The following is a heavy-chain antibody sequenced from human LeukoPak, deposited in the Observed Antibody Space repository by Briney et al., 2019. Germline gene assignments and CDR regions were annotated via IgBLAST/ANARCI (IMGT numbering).Heavy chain of an antibody. CDR1: GYSISSGYY. J-gene: IGHJ6*03. Sequence: PSETLSLTCTVSGYSISSGYYWGWIRQPPGKGLEWIGSIYHSGSTYYNPSLKSRVTISVDTSKNQFSLKLSSVTAADTAVYYCARHVGSGSYYYYYYMDVWGKGTTVTISS. CDR3: ARHVGSGSYYYYYYMDV. V-gene: IGHV4-38-2*02. D-gene: IGHD3-10*01. CDR2: IYHSGST.